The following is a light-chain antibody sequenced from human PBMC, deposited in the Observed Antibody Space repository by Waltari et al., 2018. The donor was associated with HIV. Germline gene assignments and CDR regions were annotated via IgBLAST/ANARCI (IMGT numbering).Light chain of an antibody. CDR2: RDN. Sequence: SYELTQPLSVSVALGQTARITCGGNNIASKNVHWYQQKPGQAPVWVIYRDNIRPSGIPERFSGSNSGNTAILSISRAQAEDEGDYYCQVWDSSTGVFGGGTNLTVL. J-gene: IGLJ3*02. CDR1: NIASKN. V-gene: IGLV3-9*01. CDR3: QVWDSSTGV.